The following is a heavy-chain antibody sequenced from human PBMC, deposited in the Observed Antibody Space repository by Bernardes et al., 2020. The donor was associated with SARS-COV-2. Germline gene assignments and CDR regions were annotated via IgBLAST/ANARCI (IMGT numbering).Heavy chain of an antibody. CDR2: IRDYDSRT. CDR3: ARDMVGPYDQ. CDR1: GFTVSNTW. Sequence: GGSLSLSCAASGFTVSNTWMHWVRQVPGKGLVWVSRIRDYDSRTDYADSVRGRFTMSRDNAKNTVNLQMNNLRVEDTAIYYCARDMVGPYDQWRQGTLVTVSA. V-gene: IGHV3-74*01. D-gene: IGHD3-10*01. J-gene: IGHJ5*02.